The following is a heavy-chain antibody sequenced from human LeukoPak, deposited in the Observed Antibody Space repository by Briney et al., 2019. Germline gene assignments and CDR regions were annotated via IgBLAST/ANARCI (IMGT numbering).Heavy chain of an antibody. Sequence: PGGSLRLSCAASGFTVSSNYMTWVRQAPGKGLEWVSVISGSGVHTYYADSVKGRFTISRDNSKNTLYLQMDGLRAEDTAVYYCAKVVGDHYYDSNGYYPDHWGQGTLVTVSS. CDR3: AKVVGDHYYDSNGYYPDH. D-gene: IGHD3-22*01. J-gene: IGHJ4*02. CDR2: ISGSGVHT. V-gene: IGHV3-23*01. CDR1: GFTVSSNY.